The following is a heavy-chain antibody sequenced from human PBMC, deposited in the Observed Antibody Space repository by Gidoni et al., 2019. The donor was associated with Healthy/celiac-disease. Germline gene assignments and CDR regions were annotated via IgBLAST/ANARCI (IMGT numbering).Heavy chain of an antibody. Sequence: EVQLVESGGGLVKPGGSLRLSCAASGFTFSSYSMNWVRQAPGKGLEWVSSISSSSSYIYYADSVKGRFTISRDNAKNSLYLQMNSLRAEDTAVYYCARSGYSYGWHAFDIWGQGTMVTVSS. CDR1: GFTFSSYS. CDR3: ARSGYSYGWHAFDI. D-gene: IGHD5-18*01. J-gene: IGHJ3*02. V-gene: IGHV3-21*01. CDR2: ISSSSSYI.